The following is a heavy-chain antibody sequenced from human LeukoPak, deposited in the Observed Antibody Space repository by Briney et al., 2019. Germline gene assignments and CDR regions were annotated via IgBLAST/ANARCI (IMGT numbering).Heavy chain of an antibody. J-gene: IGHJ6*02. Sequence: PSETLSLTCAVYGGSFSGYYWSWIRQPPGKGLEWIGEINHSGSTNYNPSLKSRVTISVDTSKNQFSLKLSSVTAADTAVYYCARGPGLWFGELTDAWGQGTTVTVSS. D-gene: IGHD3-10*01. CDR1: GGSFSGYY. CDR2: INHSGST. V-gene: IGHV4-34*01. CDR3: ARGPGLWFGELTDA.